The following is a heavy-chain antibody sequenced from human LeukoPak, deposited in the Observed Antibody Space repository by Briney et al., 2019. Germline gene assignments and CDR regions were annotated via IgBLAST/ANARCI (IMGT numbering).Heavy chain of an antibody. CDR1: GFPFSSYW. Sequence: PGGSLRLSCVASGFPFSSYWMTWVRQAPGKGLEWVANIKQDGSKKSYVDSVKGRFTISKDNAKNTVYLQMNSLRAEDTAVYYCVSFYETYWGRGTLDTVSS. V-gene: IGHV3-7*01. J-gene: IGHJ4*02. D-gene: IGHD2/OR15-2a*01. CDR3: VSFYETY. CDR2: IKQDGSKK.